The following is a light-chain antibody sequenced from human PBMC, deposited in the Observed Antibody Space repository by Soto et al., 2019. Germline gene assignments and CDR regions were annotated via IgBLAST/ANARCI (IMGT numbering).Light chain of an antibody. J-gene: IGKJ4*01. Sequence: DIVLTQSPGTLSLSPGERATLSCRASQSVSSNLAWYQQKPGQAPRLLIYGPSNRATGIPDRFSGNGSGTDFTLTISRLEPEDFGVYYCHQYDSSPRTFGGGTKVEIK. V-gene: IGKV3-20*01. CDR2: GPS. CDR1: QSVSSN. CDR3: HQYDSSPRT.